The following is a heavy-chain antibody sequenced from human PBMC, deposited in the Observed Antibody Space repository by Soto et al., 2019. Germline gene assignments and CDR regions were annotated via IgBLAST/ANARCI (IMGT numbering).Heavy chain of an antibody. CDR2: IYYSGST. CDR1: GGSVSGYY. V-gene: IGHV4-59*02. Sequence: SETLSLTCTVSGGSVSGYYWSWFRQPPGKGLEWIGYIYYSGSTTYAPSLKSRVTITIDTSKNQFSLRLNSVTAADTAVYYCARGLYYYGSGSYRRLNYGMDVWGQGTTVTVSS. D-gene: IGHD3-10*01. CDR3: ARGLYYYGSGSYRRLNYGMDV. J-gene: IGHJ6*02.